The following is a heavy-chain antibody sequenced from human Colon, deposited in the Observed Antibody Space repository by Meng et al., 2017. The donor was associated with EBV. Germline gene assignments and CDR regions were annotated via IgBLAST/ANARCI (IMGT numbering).Heavy chain of an antibody. Sequence: QLPLQESGPGLVKPSETLSLTCTVSGGSISSNGYYWDWVRQPPGKGLEWIGAIYHSGSTSYNPSLQSRVTMFVDTSKNQFSLMVTSVTATDTAVYYCARRRGGSGRDCWGQGTLVTVSS. CDR2: IYHSGST. CDR3: ARRRGGSGRDC. J-gene: IGHJ4*02. D-gene: IGHD3-10*01. CDR1: GGSISSNGYY. V-gene: IGHV4-39*01.